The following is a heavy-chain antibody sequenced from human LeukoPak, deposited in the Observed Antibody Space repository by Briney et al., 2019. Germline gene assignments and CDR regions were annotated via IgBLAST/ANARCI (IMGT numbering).Heavy chain of an antibody. V-gene: IGHV1-46*01. Sequence: GASVKVSCKASGYTFTSYYIHWVRQAPEQGLEWMGIINPSGGSTSYAQKFQGRVTMTRDISTSTVYVELSSLRSEDTAVYYCARVPSSGYSDYFDYWGQGTLVTVSS. J-gene: IGHJ4*02. D-gene: IGHD3-22*01. CDR3: ARVPSSGYSDYFDY. CDR1: GYTFTSYY. CDR2: INPSGGST.